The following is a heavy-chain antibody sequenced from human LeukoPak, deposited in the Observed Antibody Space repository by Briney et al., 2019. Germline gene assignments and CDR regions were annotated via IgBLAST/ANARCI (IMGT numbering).Heavy chain of an antibody. CDR2: ISSSGSTI. V-gene: IGHV3-48*03. D-gene: IGHD3-3*01. CDR1: GFTFSSYE. J-gene: IGHJ4*02. CDR3: ARDVSGFWSGYWDY. Sequence: GGCLRLSCAASGFTFSSYEMNWVRQAPGKGLEWDSYISSSGSTIYYADSVKGRFTISRDNSKNTLYLQMNSLRAEDTAVYYCARDVSGFWSGYWDYWGQGTLVTVSS.